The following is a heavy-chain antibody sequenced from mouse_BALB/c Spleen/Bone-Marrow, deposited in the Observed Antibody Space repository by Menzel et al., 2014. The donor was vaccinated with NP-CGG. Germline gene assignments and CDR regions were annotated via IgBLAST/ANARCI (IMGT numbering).Heavy chain of an antibody. CDR3: ARLYYDYDEGAY. D-gene: IGHD2-4*01. V-gene: IGHV5-9-2*01. J-gene: IGHJ3*01. CDR2: ICGGGSYT. CDR1: GFTFSSYG. Sequence: EVQGVESGGGLVKPGGSLKLSCAASGFTFSSYGMSWVRQTPEKRLAWVATICGGGSYTYYPDSVKGRFTISRDNAKNNLYPQVSSLRSEDTALYYCARLYYDYDEGAYWGQGTLVTVSA.